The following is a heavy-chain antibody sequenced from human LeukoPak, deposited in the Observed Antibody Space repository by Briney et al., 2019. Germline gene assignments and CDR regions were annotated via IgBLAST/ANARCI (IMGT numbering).Heavy chain of an antibody. CDR2: ISGSGGST. V-gene: IGHV3-23*01. J-gene: IGHJ4*02. CDR3: EKDLMVRGVTEFDY. D-gene: IGHD3-10*01. CDR1: GFTFSSYG. Sequence: GGSLRLSCAASGFTFSSYGMSWVRQAPGKGLGWVSAISGSGGSTYYADSVKGRFTISRDNSKNTLYLQMNSLRAEDTAVYYCEKDLMVRGVTEFDYWGQGTLVTVSS.